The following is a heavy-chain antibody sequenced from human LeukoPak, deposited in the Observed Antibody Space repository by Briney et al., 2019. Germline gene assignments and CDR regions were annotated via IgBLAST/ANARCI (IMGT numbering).Heavy chain of an antibody. J-gene: IGHJ3*02. V-gene: IGHV3-30-3*01. CDR2: ISYDGSNK. Sequence: GGSLRLSCAASRFTFSNYAMHWVRQAPGKGLEWVAVISYDGSNKYYADSVKGRFTISRDNSKNTLYLQMNSLRAEDTAVYYCARDLYDSSESAFDIWGQGTMVTVSS. CDR1: RFTFSNYA. D-gene: IGHD3-22*01. CDR3: ARDLYDSSESAFDI.